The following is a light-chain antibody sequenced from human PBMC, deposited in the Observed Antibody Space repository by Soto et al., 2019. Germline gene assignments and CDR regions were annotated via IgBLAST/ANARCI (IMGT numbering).Light chain of an antibody. V-gene: IGLV1-51*01. CDR3: GAWDSSLNVVL. J-gene: IGLJ2*01. CDR1: SSNIENNY. Sequence: QSVLTQPPSVSAAPGQKVTISCSGSSSNIENNYVSWYQQLPGTAPKLLIYDSERRPSEIPDRFSGSKSGTSATLGITGLQTGDEADYYCGAWDSSLNVVLFGGGTKLTVL. CDR2: DSE.